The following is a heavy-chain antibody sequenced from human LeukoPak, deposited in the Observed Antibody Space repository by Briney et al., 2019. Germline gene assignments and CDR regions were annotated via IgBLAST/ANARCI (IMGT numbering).Heavy chain of an antibody. Sequence: NPSETLSLTCTVSGYSISSGYYWGWIRQPPGKGLEWIGSIYHSGSTYYNPSLKSRVTISVDTSKNQFSLKLSSVTAADTAVYYCARDLMGIAYRGAFYYWGQGTLVTVSS. CDR1: GYSISSGYY. CDR3: ARDLMGIAYRGAFYY. J-gene: IGHJ4*02. CDR2: IYHSGST. D-gene: IGHD6-13*01. V-gene: IGHV4-38-2*02.